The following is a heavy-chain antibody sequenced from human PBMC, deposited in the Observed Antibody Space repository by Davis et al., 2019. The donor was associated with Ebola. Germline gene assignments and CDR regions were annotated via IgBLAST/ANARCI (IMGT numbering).Heavy chain of an antibody. J-gene: IGHJ6*04. V-gene: IGHV3-30*18. D-gene: IGHD2-21*01. CDR2: ISYDGSNK. Sequence: GESLKISCAASGFTFRTYGMHWVRQAPGKGLEWVAVISYDGSNKYYADSVKGRFTISRDNSKNTLYLQMNSLRAEDTAVYYCAKPEGDMGDYYGLDVWGKGTTVTVSS. CDR3: AKPEGDMGDYYGLDV. CDR1: GFTFRTYG.